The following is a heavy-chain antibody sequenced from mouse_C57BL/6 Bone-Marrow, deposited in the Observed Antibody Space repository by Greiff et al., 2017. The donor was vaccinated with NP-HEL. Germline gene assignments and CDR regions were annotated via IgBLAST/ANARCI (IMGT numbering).Heavy chain of an antibody. CDR1: GYTFTSYG. CDR3: AREGVYYYGSSSAY. V-gene: IGHV1-81*01. CDR2: IYPRSGNT. D-gene: IGHD1-1*01. Sequence: VQLQESGAELARPGASVKLSCKASGYTFTSYGISWVKQRTGQGLEWIGEIYPRSGNTYYNEKFKGKATLTADKSSSTAYMELRSLTSEDSAVYFCAREGVYYYGSSSAYWGQGTLVTVSA. J-gene: IGHJ3*01.